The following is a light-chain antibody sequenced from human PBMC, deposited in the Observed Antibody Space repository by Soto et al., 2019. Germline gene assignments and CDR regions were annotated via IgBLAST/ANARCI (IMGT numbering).Light chain of an antibody. V-gene: IGKV3-20*01. CDR3: HQYGSSPPT. J-gene: IGKJ1*01. CDR2: GAS. Sequence: EIVLTQSPGTLSLSPGERATLSCRASRSVTNNYVAWYQRKPNQAPRLLIYGASSRATDIPGRFSGTGSGTDFSLTITRLEPEDFAVYYCHQYGSSPPTFDQGTKVVI. CDR1: RSVTNNY.